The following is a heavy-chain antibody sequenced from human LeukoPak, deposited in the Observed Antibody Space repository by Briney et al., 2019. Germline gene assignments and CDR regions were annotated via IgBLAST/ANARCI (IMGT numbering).Heavy chain of an antibody. Sequence: GGSLRLSCAASGFTFSSYAMHWVRQAPGKGLEWVVVISYDGSNKYYADSVKGRFTISRDNSKNTLYLQMNSLRAEDTAVYYCARENELLSYFDYWGQGTLVTVPS. CDR3: ARENELLSYFDY. CDR2: ISYDGSNK. V-gene: IGHV3-30*01. J-gene: IGHJ4*02. CDR1: GFTFSSYA. D-gene: IGHD1-26*01.